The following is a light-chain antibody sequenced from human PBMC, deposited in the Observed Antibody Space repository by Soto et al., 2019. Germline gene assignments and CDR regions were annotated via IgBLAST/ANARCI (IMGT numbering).Light chain of an antibody. Sequence: QSVLTQPPSVSAAPGQKITISCSGSSSNVGNNFVSWYQQLPGTAPKLLIYDNNKRPSAIPDRFSGSKSGTSATLGITGLQPGDEADYYCGTWENSLSPDVFGTGTKLTVL. CDR3: GTWENSLSPDV. J-gene: IGLJ1*01. CDR2: DNN. CDR1: SSNVGNNF. V-gene: IGLV1-51*01.